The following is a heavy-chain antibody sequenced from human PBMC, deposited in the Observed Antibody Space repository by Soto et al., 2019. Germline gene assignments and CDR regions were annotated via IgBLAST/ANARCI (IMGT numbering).Heavy chain of an antibody. Sequence: GFPSLSSAASGFTFSNAWMSCVLQAPGKGLEWVGRIKSKTDGGTTDYAAPVKGRFTISRDDSKNTLYLQMNSLKTEDTAVYYCTTPYPYGSGSYHYYYGMDVWGQGTTVTVSS. CDR2: IKSKTDGGTT. CDR1: GFTFSNAW. D-gene: IGHD3-10*01. V-gene: IGHV3-15*01. CDR3: TTPYPYGSGSYHYYYGMDV. J-gene: IGHJ6*02.